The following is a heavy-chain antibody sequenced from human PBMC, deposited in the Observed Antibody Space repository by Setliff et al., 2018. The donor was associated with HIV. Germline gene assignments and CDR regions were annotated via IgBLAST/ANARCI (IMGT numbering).Heavy chain of an antibody. CDR2: IIPIFGTA. CDR1: GGTFSSYA. Sequence: SVKVSCKASGGTFSSYAISWVRQAPGQGLEWMGGIIPIFGTANYAQKFQGRVTITADESTSSAYMELSSLRSEDTAVYYCAREESGPDAFDIWGQGTMVTVSS. CDR3: AREESGPDAFDI. V-gene: IGHV1-69*13. D-gene: IGHD3-10*01. J-gene: IGHJ3*02.